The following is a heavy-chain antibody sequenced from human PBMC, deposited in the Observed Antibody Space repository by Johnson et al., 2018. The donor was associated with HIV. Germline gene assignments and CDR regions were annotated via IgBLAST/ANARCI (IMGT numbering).Heavy chain of an antibody. J-gene: IGHJ3*02. V-gene: IGHV3-30*18. CDR3: AKGLVGASSRAAFDI. CDR2: ISYDGSNK. CDR1: GFTVSSKY. D-gene: IGHD1-26*01. Sequence: QVQLVESGGGLVKPGGSLRLSCAASGFTVSSKYMSWVRQAPGKGLEWVAVISYDGSNKYYADSVKGRFTISRDNSKKPLYLQMNSLRAEDTAVYYCAKGLVGASSRAAFDIWGQGTMVTVSS.